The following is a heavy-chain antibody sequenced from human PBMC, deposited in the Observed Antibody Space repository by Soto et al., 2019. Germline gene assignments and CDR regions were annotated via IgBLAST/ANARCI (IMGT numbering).Heavy chain of an antibody. D-gene: IGHD1-26*01. CDR3: ATGASEGATLGGDY. J-gene: IGHJ4*02. CDR1: GYTLTELS. V-gene: IGHV1-24*01. Sequence: GSVKVSCKVSGYTLTELSMHWVRQAPGKGLEWMGGFDPEDGETIYAQKFQGRVTMTEDTSTDTAYMELSSLRSEDTAVYYCATGASEGATLGGDYWGQGTLVTVSS. CDR2: FDPEDGET.